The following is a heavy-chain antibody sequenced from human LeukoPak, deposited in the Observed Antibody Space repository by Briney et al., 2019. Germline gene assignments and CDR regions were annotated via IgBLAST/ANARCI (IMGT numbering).Heavy chain of an antibody. Sequence: KPSETLSLTCAVYGGSFSGYYWSWTRQPPGKGLEWIGEINHSGSTNYNPSLKSRVTISVDTSKNQFSLKLSSVTAADTAVYYCARGRRITMVRGVPRVTPRAFDIWGQGTMVTVSS. V-gene: IGHV4-34*01. CDR3: ARGRRITMVRGVPRVTPRAFDI. D-gene: IGHD3-10*01. J-gene: IGHJ3*02. CDR2: INHSGST. CDR1: GGSFSGYY.